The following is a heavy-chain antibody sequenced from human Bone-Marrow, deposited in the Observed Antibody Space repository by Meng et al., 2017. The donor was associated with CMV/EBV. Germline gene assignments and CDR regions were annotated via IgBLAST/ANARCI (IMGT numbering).Heavy chain of an antibody. V-gene: IGHV1-2*02. D-gene: IGHD3-3*01. CDR2: INPNSGGT. CDR1: GYTFTGYY. Sequence: ASVKVSCKASGYTFTGYYMHWVRQAPGQGLEWMGWINPNSGGTNYAQKFQGRVTMTRDTSIRTAYMELSRLRSDDTAVYYCAFSNYDFWSGYLPFDYWGQGTLVPVSS. CDR3: AFSNYDFWSGYLPFDY. J-gene: IGHJ4*02.